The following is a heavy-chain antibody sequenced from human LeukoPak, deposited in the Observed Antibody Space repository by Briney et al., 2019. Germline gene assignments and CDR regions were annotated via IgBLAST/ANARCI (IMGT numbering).Heavy chain of an antibody. CDR1: GGSISSGGYS. CDR3: ARAEVGAGYWFDP. CDR2: IYHSGST. J-gene: IGHJ5*02. D-gene: IGHD1-26*01. V-gene: IGHV4-30-2*01. Sequence: KTSETLSLTCAVSGGSISSGGYSWSWIRQPPGKGLEWIGYIYHSGSTYYNPSLKSRVTISVDRSKNQFSLKLSSVTAADTAVYYCARAEVGAGYWFDPWGQGTLVTVSS.